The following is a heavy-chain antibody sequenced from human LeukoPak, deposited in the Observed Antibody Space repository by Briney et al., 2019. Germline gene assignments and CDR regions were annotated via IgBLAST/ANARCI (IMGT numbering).Heavy chain of an antibody. CDR3: SAGFYDILTGYYIPGD. Sequence: ASVKVSXKASGYTFTSYDINWVRQATGQGLEWMGWMNPNSGNTGYAQKFQGRVTMTRNTSISTAYMELSSLRSEDTAVYYCSAGFYDILTGYYIPGDWGQGTLVTVSS. D-gene: IGHD3-9*01. J-gene: IGHJ4*02. CDR1: GYTFTSYD. CDR2: MNPNSGNT. V-gene: IGHV1-8*01.